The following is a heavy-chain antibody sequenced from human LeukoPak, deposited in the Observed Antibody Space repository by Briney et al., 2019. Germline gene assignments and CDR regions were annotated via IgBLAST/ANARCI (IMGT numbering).Heavy chain of an antibody. D-gene: IGHD5-24*01. J-gene: IGHJ4*02. CDR1: GFTFSSYS. V-gene: IGHV3-21*01. CDR2: ISSSSSYI. CDR3: ARAGLWDGYNFDY. Sequence: GGSLRLSCAASGFTFSSYSMNWARQAPGKGLEWVSSISSSSSYIYYADSVKGRFTISRDNAKNSLYLQMNSLRAEDTAVYYCARAGLWDGYNFDYWGQGTLVTVSS.